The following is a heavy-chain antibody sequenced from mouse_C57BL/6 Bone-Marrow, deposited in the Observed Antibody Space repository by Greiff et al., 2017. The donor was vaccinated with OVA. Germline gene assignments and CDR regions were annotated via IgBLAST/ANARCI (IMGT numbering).Heavy chain of an antibody. CDR1: GYSITSGYY. Sequence: EVQLQESGPGLVKPSQSLSLTCSVTGYSITSGYYWNWIRQFPGNKLEWMGYISYDGSNNYNPSLKNRISITRDTSKNQFFLKLNSVTTEDTATYYCARGDGLRKNYYFDYWGQGTTLTVSS. V-gene: IGHV3-6*01. CDR3: ARGDGLRKNYYFDY. CDR2: ISYDGSN. J-gene: IGHJ2*01. D-gene: IGHD2-4*01.